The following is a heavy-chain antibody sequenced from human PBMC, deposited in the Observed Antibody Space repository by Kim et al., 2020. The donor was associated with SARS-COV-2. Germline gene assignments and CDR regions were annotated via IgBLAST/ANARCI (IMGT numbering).Heavy chain of an antibody. Sequence: GGSLRLSCAASGFTLSDYYMDWVRQAPGKGLEWIGRSRSKAHRYTTEYAASVKGRFTVSSDDSKNSVYLQMNSLMIEDTAVYYCASQLFGESNWGQGTLVIVSS. CDR1: GFTLSDYY. J-gene: IGHJ4*02. CDR2: SRSKAHRYTT. V-gene: IGHV3-72*01. D-gene: IGHD2-21*01. CDR3: ASQLFGESN.